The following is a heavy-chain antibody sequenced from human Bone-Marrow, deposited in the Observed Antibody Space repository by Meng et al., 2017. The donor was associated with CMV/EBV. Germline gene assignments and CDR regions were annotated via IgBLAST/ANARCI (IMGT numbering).Heavy chain of an antibody. CDR2: IIPIFGTA. D-gene: IGHD2-2*02. Sequence: SVKVSCKASGGTFSSYAISWVRQAPGQGLEWMGGIIPIFGTANYAQKFQGRVTITTDESTSTAYMELSSLRSEDTAVYYCARDYCSSTSCYTFGMDVWGQGTTVTCYS. J-gene: IGHJ6*01. CDR3: ARDYCSSTSCYTFGMDV. CDR1: GGTFSSYA. V-gene: IGHV1-69*05.